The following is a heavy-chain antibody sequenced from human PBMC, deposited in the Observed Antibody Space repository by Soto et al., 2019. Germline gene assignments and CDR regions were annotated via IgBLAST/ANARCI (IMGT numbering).Heavy chain of an antibody. V-gene: IGHV3-30*18. Sequence: GGSLRLSCAASGFSVSDYAMYWVRQAPGKGLVWVAVMSKDGKDQRYADSVKGRFSVSRDTSKNTLYVEMNGLRVEDTAVYYCAKARDAGSYYKASDCWGQGTLVTVSS. J-gene: IGHJ4*02. D-gene: IGHD3-10*01. CDR1: GFSVSDYA. CDR2: MSKDGKDQ. CDR3: AKARDAGSYYKASDC.